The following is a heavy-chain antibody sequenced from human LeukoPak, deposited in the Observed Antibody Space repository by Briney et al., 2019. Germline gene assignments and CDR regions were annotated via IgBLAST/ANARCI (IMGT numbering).Heavy chain of an antibody. D-gene: IGHD5-24*01. CDR3: ARDRRGWLQFEGVDY. J-gene: IGHJ4*02. CDR1: GFTFSSYW. Sequence: AGGSLRLSCAASGFTFSSYWMSWVRQAPGKGLEWVANIKQDGSEKYYVDSVKGRFTISRDNAKNSLYLQMNSLRAEDTAVYYCARDRRGWLQFEGVDYWGQGTLVTVSS. CDR2: IKQDGSEK. V-gene: IGHV3-7*01.